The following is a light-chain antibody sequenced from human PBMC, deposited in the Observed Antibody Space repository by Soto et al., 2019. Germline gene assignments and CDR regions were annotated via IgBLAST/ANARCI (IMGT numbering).Light chain of an antibody. Sequence: EIVMTLSPATLSVSPVERATLSCRASQSVSSNLAWYQQKPGQAPRLLVYGASTRATGIPARFSGSGSGTQFTLTISSLQSEDFAVYYCQQHNNWPLTFGGGTKVDI. J-gene: IGKJ4*01. CDR2: GAS. V-gene: IGKV3-15*01. CDR3: QQHNNWPLT. CDR1: QSVSSN.